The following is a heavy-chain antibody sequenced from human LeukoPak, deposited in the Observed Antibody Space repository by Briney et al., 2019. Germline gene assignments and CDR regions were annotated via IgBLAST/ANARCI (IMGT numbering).Heavy chain of an antibody. J-gene: IGHJ6*01. Sequence: GRSLRLSCAASGFTFDDYAMHWVRQAPGKGLEWVTGITWSSASIDYADSVKGRFTISRDNAKNSLYLQMNRLRAEDTALYYGAKDVLAVASTGTHYYYYYGMDVWGQGATVTVSS. V-gene: IGHV3-9*01. D-gene: IGHD6-19*01. CDR3: AKDVLAVASTGTHYYYYYGMDV. CDR2: ITWSSASI. CDR1: GFTFDDYA.